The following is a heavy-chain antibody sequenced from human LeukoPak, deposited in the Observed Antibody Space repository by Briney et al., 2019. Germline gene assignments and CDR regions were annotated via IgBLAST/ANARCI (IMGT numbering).Heavy chain of an antibody. J-gene: IGHJ4*02. Sequence: GGSLRLSCAASGFTVITNDMTCVRQAPGQALEWVSVLYSDGNTKYADSVQGRFTISRDNSKNTLYLEMNSLSPDDTAVYYCARGVEPLAANTLAYWGQGTLVTVSS. CDR2: LYSDGNT. V-gene: IGHV3-53*01. D-gene: IGHD1-14*01. CDR1: GFTVITND. CDR3: ARGVEPLAANTLAY.